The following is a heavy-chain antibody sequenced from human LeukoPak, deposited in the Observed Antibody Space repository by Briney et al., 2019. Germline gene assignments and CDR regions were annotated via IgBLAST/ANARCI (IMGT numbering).Heavy chain of an antibody. D-gene: IGHD4-17*01. CDR1: GFTFSSYA. J-gene: IGHJ4*02. CDR3: ASSPTTYGDYLFDY. V-gene: IGHV3-30-3*01. Sequence: PGGSLRLSCAASGFTFSSYAMHWVRQAPGKGLEWVAVISYDGSNKYYADSVKGRFIISRDNSKNTLYLQMNSLRAEDTAVYYCASSPTTYGDYLFDYWGQGTLVTVSS. CDR2: ISYDGSNK.